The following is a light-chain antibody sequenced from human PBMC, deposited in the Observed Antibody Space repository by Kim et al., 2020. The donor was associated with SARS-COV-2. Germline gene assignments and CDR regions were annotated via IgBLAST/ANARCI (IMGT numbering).Light chain of an antibody. J-gene: IGLJ3*02. CDR1: KSNVGNNP. CDR3: AAWDGSLNVWV. Sequence: QSVLTQPPSASGTPGQRVTISCSGSKSNVGNNPVNWYQQFPGTAPKLLIYGDGQRPSGVFDRFSGSKSGTSASLAIGGLHSEDEADYYCAAWDGSLNVWVFGGGTKLT. CDR2: GDG. V-gene: IGLV1-44*01.